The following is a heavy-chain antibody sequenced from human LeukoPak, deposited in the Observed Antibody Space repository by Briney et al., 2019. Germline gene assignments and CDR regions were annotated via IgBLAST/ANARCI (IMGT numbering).Heavy chain of an antibody. V-gene: IGHV3-23*01. J-gene: IGHJ3*02. CDR1: GSTFSSYA. Sequence: GGSLRLSCAASGSTFSSYAMSWVRQAPGKGLECVSTMTGSGSITRYADSVKGRFIISRDNSKNTLYLQTNSLRAEDTAIYYCAKGPWDLPHAFDIWGLGTMVTVSS. D-gene: IGHD1-26*01. CDR3: AKGPWDLPHAFDI. CDR2: MTGSGSIT.